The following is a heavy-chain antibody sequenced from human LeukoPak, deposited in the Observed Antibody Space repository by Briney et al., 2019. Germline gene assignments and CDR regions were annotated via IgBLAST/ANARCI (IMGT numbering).Heavy chain of an antibody. D-gene: IGHD5-24*01. J-gene: IGHJ4*02. CDR3: VRDGSAYNFDY. CDR2: INNDGSYI. CDR1: GFTFSSYA. Sequence: GGSLRLSCAASGFTFSSYAMSWVRQAPGKGLVWVSRINNDGSYINYAESVKGRFTLSRDNTKNTLTLQMNSLRAEDTAVYFCVRDGSAYNFDYWGQGVLVTVSS. V-gene: IGHV3-74*01.